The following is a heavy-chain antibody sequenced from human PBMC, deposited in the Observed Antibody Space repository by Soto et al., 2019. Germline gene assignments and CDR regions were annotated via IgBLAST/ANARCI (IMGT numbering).Heavy chain of an antibody. CDR1: GGSFSGYY. CDR2: INHSGST. D-gene: IGHD3-3*01. CDR3: ARGLRLRFLEWPKSPYYGMDV. Sequence: TLSLTCAVYGGSFSGYYWSWIRQPPGKGLEWIGEINHSGSTNYNPSLKSRVTISVDTSKNQFSLKLSSVTAADTAVYYCARGLRLRFLEWPKSPYYGMDVWGQGTTVTVSS. V-gene: IGHV4-34*01. J-gene: IGHJ6*02.